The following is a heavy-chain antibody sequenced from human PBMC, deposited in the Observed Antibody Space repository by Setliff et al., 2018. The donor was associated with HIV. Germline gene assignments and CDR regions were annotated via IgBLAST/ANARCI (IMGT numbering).Heavy chain of an antibody. Sequence: SETLSLTCTVSGGSISSGGYYWSWIRQHPGKGLEWIGYVYYSGSTYYNPSLKSRVTISVDTSKNQFSLKLSSVTAADTAMYFCARESRNDFWSGYYRTFDIWGQGTMVTVSS. V-gene: IGHV4-31*03. D-gene: IGHD3-3*01. CDR2: VYYSGST. CDR1: GGSISSGGYY. CDR3: ARESRNDFWSGYYRTFDI. J-gene: IGHJ3*02.